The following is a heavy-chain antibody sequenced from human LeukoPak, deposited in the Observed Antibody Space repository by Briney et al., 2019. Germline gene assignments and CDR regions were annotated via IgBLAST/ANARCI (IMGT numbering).Heavy chain of an antibody. Sequence: GGSLRLSCAASGFTFSDYYMSWIRQAPGKGLEWVSYISTSGYTIYYADSVKGRFTISRDNAKNSLYLQMNSLRAENTAVYYCARVGRRDIVVVPAAIEFDYWGRGTLVTVSS. CDR2: ISTSGYTI. CDR1: GFTFSDYY. CDR3: ARVGRRDIVVVPAAIEFDY. V-gene: IGHV3-11*04. J-gene: IGHJ4*02. D-gene: IGHD2-2*01.